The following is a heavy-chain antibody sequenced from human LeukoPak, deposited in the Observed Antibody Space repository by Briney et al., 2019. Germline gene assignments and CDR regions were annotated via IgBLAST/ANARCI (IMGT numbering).Heavy chain of an antibody. CDR2: IFPADSDV. D-gene: IGHD3-22*01. V-gene: IGHV5-51*01. Sequence: GESLKISCKGSGYSFTSYWIAWVRQMPGKGLQWMGIIFPADSDVKYSPSFQGQVSISADKSINTAYLQWSSLKASDTAMYYCARRLYFDERALWHALDIWGQGTMATVSS. J-gene: IGHJ3*02. CDR3: ARRLYFDERALWHALDI. CDR1: GYSFTSYW.